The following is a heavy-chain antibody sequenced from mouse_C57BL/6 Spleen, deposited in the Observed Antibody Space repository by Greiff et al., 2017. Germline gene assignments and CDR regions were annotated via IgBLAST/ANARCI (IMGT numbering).Heavy chain of an antibody. Sequence: EVQLQQSVAELVRPGASVKLSCTASGFNIKNTYMHWVKQRPEQGLEWIGRIDPANGHTKYAPKFQGKATITADTSSNTAYLQLSSLTSEDTAIYYCAKDYGSSHWYFDVWGTGTTVTVSS. V-gene: IGHV14-3*01. J-gene: IGHJ1*03. CDR1: GFNIKNTY. CDR3: AKDYGSSHWYFDV. D-gene: IGHD1-1*01. CDR2: IDPANGHT.